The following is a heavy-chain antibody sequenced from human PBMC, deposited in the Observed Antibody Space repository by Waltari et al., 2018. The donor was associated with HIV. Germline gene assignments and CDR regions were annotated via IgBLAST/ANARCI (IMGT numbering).Heavy chain of an antibody. D-gene: IGHD4-17*01. J-gene: IGHJ2*01. CDR2: INNSGSI. Sequence: QVQLQQWGAALLKPSETLSLRCALSVGPLTHYYWSWIRQPPGKGLEWMGEINNSGSINFKPSLKSRLNISLDASKKQSSLHLTSVTAADTALYYCATRGDYGDLPKYFDLWGRGTLVTVSS. CDR1: VGPLTHYY. V-gene: IGHV4-34*02. CDR3: ATRGDYGDLPKYFDL.